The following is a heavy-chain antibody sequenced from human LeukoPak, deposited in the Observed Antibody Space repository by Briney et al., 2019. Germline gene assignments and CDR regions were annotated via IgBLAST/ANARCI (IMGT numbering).Heavy chain of an antibody. V-gene: IGHV4-59*01. CDR2: IYYSGST. D-gene: IGHD2-15*01. CDR3: ARGRIRFDP. Sequence: SETLSLTCTVSGGSISSYYWSWIRQPPGKGLEWIGYIYYSGSTNYNPSLKSRVTISVDTSKNQFSLKLSSVTAADTAVYYCARGRIRFDPWGQGTLVTVSS. J-gene: IGHJ5*02. CDR1: GGSISSYY.